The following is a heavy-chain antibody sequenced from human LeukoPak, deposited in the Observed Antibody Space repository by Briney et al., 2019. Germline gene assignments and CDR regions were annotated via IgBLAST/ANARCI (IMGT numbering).Heavy chain of an antibody. J-gene: IGHJ4*02. CDR1: GFNFNKYE. CDR2: ITGRSDKT. Sequence: PGGSLRLSCPTPGFNFNKYEMTWARQAPGKGLEWVSTITGRSDKTYYTDSVKGRFVTSRDNSKDTLYLQMNSLRAEDTALYYCAKGGWLDDLGQGALVTVSS. CDR3: AKGGWLDD. V-gene: IGHV3-23*01. D-gene: IGHD6-19*01.